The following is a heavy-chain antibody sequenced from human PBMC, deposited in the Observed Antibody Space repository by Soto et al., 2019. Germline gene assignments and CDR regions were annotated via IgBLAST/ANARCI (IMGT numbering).Heavy chain of an antibody. CDR3: ARDDAVEMATVI. Sequence: EVQLVESGGGLVQPGGSLRLSCAASGFTFSSYEMNWVRQAPGKGLEWVSYISSSGSTIYYADSVKGRFTISRDNANNSLYLQMNSMRAEDTAVYYCARDDAVEMATVIWGQGTLVTVSS. V-gene: IGHV3-48*03. CDR2: ISSSGSTI. D-gene: IGHD4-4*01. CDR1: GFTFSSYE. J-gene: IGHJ4*02.